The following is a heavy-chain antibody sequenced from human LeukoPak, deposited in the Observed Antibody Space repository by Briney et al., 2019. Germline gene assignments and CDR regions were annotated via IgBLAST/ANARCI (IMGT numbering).Heavy chain of an antibody. CDR3: ARDYDRNWFDP. CDR1: GGSISSGSYY. CDR2: IYYSGST. Sequence: SETLSLTCTVSGGSISSGSYYWSWIRQPPGKGLEWIEYIYYSGSTNYNPSLKSRVTISVDTSKNQFSLKLSSVTAADTAVYYCARDYDRNWFDPWGQGTLVTVSS. D-gene: IGHD3-9*01. J-gene: IGHJ5*02. V-gene: IGHV4-61*01.